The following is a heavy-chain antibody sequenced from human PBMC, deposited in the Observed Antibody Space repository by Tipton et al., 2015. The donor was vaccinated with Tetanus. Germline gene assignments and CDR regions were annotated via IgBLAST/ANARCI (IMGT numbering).Heavy chain of an antibody. D-gene: IGHD6-19*01. CDR3: AGVIAVAGDFDY. J-gene: IGHJ4*02. Sequence: TLSLTCTVSGGSISSSSYYWGWIRQPPGKGLEWIGSIYYSGSTYYNPSLKSRVTISVDTPKNQFSLKLSSVTAADTAVYYCAGVIAVAGDFDYWGQGTLVTVSS. CDR2: IYYSGST. CDR1: GGSISSSSYY. V-gene: IGHV4-39*01.